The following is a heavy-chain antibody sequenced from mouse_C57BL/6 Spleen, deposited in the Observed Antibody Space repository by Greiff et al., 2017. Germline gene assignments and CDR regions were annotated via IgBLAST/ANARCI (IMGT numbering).Heavy chain of an antibody. V-gene: IGHV2-5*01. CDR2: IWRGGST. Sequence: QVQLKESGPGLVQPSQSLSITCTVSGFSLTSYGVHWVRQSPGKGLGWLGVIWRGGSTDYNVAFMSRLSITKDNSKSQVFFKMNSLQADDTAIYYCAKDRGVLRSDAMDYWGQGTSVTVSS. D-gene: IGHD1-1*01. CDR1: GFSLTSYG. CDR3: AKDRGVLRSDAMDY. J-gene: IGHJ4*01.